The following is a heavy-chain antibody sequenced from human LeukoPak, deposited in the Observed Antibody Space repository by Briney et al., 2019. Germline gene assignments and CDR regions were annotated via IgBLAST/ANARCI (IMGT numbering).Heavy chain of an antibody. CDR3: ARDTDYGDDYFVY. Sequence: GGSLRLSCAASGFTFSSYWMSWVRQPAGKGLEWMANIKQYGSEKYYVDSVKGRFTISRDNANNSLYLQMNSLRAEDTAVYYCARDTDYGDDYFVYWGQGTLVTVSS. V-gene: IGHV3-7*03. D-gene: IGHD4-17*01. CDR1: GFTFSSYW. J-gene: IGHJ4*02. CDR2: IKQYGSEK.